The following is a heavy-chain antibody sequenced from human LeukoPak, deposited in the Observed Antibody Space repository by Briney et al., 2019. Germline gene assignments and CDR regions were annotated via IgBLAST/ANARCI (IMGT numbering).Heavy chain of an antibody. CDR3: ARDGGYKFGSEIDY. D-gene: IGHD5-24*01. CDR2: ISACNGNT. Sequence: ASVKVSCKASGYTFTSYGISWVRQAPGRGLEWMGWISACNGNTNYAQKLQGRVTMTTDTSTSTAYMELRSLRSDDTAVYYCARDGGYKFGSEIDYWGQGTLVTVSS. CDR1: GYTFTSYG. V-gene: IGHV1-18*01. J-gene: IGHJ4*02.